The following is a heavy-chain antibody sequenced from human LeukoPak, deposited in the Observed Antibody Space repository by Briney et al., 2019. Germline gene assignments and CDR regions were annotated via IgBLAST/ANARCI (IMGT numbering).Heavy chain of an antibody. CDR2: ISGDGGIT. J-gene: IGHJ4*02. CDR1: GFTFSSHA. CDR3: AKCAWFGDVPGGDY. V-gene: IGHV3-23*01. Sequence: PGGSLRLSCAASGFTFSSHAMSWFRQAPGKGLEWVSAISGDGGITYYAASVKGRFTISRDNSKNTLYLQMNSLRAEDTALYYCAKCAWFGDVPGGDYWGQGILVTVSS. D-gene: IGHD3-10*01.